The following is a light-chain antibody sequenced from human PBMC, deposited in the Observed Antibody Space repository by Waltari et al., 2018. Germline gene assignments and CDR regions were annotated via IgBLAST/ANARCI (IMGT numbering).Light chain of an antibody. V-gene: IGLV3-19*01. CDR2: GKN. CDR1: SLRSYY. CDR3: NSRDSSGNLP. J-gene: IGLJ2*01. Sequence: SSELTQDPAVSVALGQTVRITCQGDSLRSYYASWYQQKPGQAPVLVIYGKNNRPSGIPDRFAGSSSGNPASLTITGAQAEDEADYYCNSRDSSGNLPFGGGTKLTVL.